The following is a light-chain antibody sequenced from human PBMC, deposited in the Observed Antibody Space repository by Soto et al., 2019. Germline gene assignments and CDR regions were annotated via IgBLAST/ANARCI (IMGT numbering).Light chain of an antibody. CDR2: DVS. V-gene: IGLV2-11*01. CDR3: CSYAGSPYG. J-gene: IGLJ1*01. Sequence: QSVLTQPHSVSGSPGQSVTISCTGTSSDVGRYNYVSWYQHHPGKAPKLMIYDVSTRPSGVPDRFSGSKSGTTASLTISGLQAEDEADYYCCSYAGSPYGFGTGTKVTVL. CDR1: SSDVGRYNY.